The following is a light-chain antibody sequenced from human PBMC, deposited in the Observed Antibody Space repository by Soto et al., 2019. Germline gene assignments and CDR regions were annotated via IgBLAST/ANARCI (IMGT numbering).Light chain of an antibody. CDR3: SSYTSSSTPYV. CDR1: SSDVGGYNY. Sequence: QSALTQPASVSGSPGQSITISCTGTSSDVGGYNYVAWYQQHPGKAPKLIIYDVTNRPSGVSSRFSGSKSGNTASLTISGXXAXXXAXXHXSSYTSSSTPYVFGTGTKLTVL. CDR2: DVT. V-gene: IGLV2-14*03. J-gene: IGLJ1*01.